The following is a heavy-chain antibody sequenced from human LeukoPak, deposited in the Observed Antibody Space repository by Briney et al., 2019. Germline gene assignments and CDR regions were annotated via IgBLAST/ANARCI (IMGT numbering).Heavy chain of an antibody. V-gene: IGHV1-69*05. CDR2: IIPIFGTA. D-gene: IGHD1-7*01. Sequence: GSSVKVSCKASGGTFSSYAISWVRQAPGQGLEWMGGIIPIFGTANYAQTFQGRVTITTDESTSTAYMELSSLRSEDTAVYYCARAVMRYNWNYSLDYWGQGTLVTVSS. CDR1: GGTFSSYA. CDR3: ARAVMRYNWNYSLDY. J-gene: IGHJ4*02.